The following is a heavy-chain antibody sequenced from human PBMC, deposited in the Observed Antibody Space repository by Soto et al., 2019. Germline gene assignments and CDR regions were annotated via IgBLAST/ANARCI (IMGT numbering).Heavy chain of an antibody. D-gene: IGHD2-2*01. V-gene: IGHV3-48*03. CDR1: GFTFSSYE. CDR3: ARVYCSTTTCHVQAFDS. J-gene: IGHJ4*02. Sequence: GGSLRLSCAASGFTFSSYEMNWVRQAPGKTLEWVSYISSAGDSSYYADSVKSRFTISRDNAKNSLYLQMNSLRVEDTAAYYCARVYCSTTTCHVQAFDSWGQGTLVTVS. CDR2: ISSAGDSS.